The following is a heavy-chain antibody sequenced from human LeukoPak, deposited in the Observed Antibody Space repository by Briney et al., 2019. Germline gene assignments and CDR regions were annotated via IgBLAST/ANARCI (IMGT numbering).Heavy chain of an antibody. CDR1: GFTFSSYW. CDR3: ARASLGWFDP. V-gene: IGHV3-7*01. CDR2: IVQDGSDK. J-gene: IGHJ5*02. D-gene: IGHD7-27*01. Sequence: GGSLRLSCAASGFTFSSYWMSWVRQAPGKGLEWVASIVQDGSDKFSVGSVKGRFTISRDNARNSLYLQMSSLASEDTAVYFCARASLGWFDPWGQGTLVTVSS.